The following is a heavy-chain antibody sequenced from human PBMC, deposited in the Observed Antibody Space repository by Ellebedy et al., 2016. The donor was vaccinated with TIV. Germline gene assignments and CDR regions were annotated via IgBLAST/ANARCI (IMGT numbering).Heavy chain of an antibody. CDR1: GGPISSYY. Sequence: LRLSXTVSGGPISSYYWRWIRQPAGKGLEWIGRIYTSGSTNYNPSLKSRFTMSVDTSKNQFSLKVSSVTAADTAVYYCAREMSGSRALDYWGLGTLVTVSS. D-gene: IGHD2-15*01. V-gene: IGHV4-4*07. CDR2: IYTSGST. J-gene: IGHJ4*02. CDR3: AREMSGSRALDY.